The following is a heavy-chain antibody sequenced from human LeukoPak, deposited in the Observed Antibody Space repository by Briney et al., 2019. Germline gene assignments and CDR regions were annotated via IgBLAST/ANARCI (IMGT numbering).Heavy chain of an antibody. CDR3: ARKYQLPSYYYYYYMDV. J-gene: IGHJ6*03. Sequence: SETLSLTCAVYGGSFNGYYWSWIRQPPGKGLEWIGEINHSGSTNYNPSLKSRVTVSVDTSKNQFSLKMSSVTAADTAVYYCARKYQLPSYYYYYYMDVWGKGTTVTVSS. CDR2: INHSGST. CDR1: GGSFNGYY. D-gene: IGHD2-2*01. V-gene: IGHV4-34*01.